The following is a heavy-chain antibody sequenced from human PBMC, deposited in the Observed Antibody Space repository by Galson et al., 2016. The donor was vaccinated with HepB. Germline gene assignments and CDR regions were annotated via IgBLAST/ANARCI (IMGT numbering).Heavy chain of an antibody. CDR3: ARDYSGNYCTSFDI. J-gene: IGHJ3*02. Sequence: SLRLSCAASGFTFSIYSIHWVRQAPGKGLEWVAVISYDGTKKYYADSVKSLFTLSRENSKNTLYVQMDSLRTEDTAVYYCARDYSGNYCTSFDIWGQGTMVTVSS. CDR2: ISYDGTKK. D-gene: IGHD1-26*01. CDR1: GFTFSIYS. V-gene: IGHV3-30-3*01.